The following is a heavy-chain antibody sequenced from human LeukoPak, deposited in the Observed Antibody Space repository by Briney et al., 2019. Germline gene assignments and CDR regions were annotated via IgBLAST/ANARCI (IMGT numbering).Heavy chain of an antibody. V-gene: IGHV3-30*18. CDR3: AKEGPKYSSSWPYYYYYMDV. D-gene: IGHD6-13*01. J-gene: IGHJ6*03. Sequence: PGGSLRLSCAASGFTFSSYGMHWVRQAPGKGLEWVAVISYDGSNKYYADSVKGRLTISRDNSKNTLYLQMNSLRAEDTAVYYCAKEGPKYSSSWPYYYYYMDVWGKGTTVTISS. CDR1: GFTFSSYG. CDR2: ISYDGSNK.